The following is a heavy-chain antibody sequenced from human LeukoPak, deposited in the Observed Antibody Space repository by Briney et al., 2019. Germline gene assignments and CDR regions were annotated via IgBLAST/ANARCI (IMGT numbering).Heavy chain of an antibody. CDR3: AKDRFSSGSYNFDY. J-gene: IGHJ4*02. CDR2: ITNSGGAT. CDR1: GFTFSSSA. Sequence: GGSLRLSCAASGFTFSSSAMSWVRQAPGKGLEWVSTITNSGGATSYADSVRGRFTISRDNSKNTLYLQMNSLRAEDTAVYYCAKDRFSSGSYNFDYWGQGTLVTVSS. V-gene: IGHV3-23*01. D-gene: IGHD6-19*01.